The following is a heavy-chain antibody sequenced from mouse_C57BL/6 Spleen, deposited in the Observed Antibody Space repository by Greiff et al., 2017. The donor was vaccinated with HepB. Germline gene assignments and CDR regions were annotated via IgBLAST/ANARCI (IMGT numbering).Heavy chain of an antibody. CDR2: IYWDDDN. V-gene: IGHV8-12*01. CDR1: GFSLSTSGIG. J-gene: IGHJ3*01. CDR3: ARRDDYEAWFAY. Sequence: QVTLKVCGPGILQSSQTLSLTCSFSGFSLSTSGIGVSWIRQPSGKGLEWLAHIYWDDDNRYNPSLKSRLTISKDTSKNQVFLKITSVDTEDTATYYCARRDDYEAWFAYWGQGTLVTVSA. D-gene: IGHD2-4*01.